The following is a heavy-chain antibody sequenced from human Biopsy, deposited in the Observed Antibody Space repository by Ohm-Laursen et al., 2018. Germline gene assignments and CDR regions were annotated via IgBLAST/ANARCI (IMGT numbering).Heavy chain of an antibody. CDR1: GDTFTTSA. CDR2: IIPIVDIV. CDR3: ARGGSGSGYYGMDV. D-gene: IGHD3-10*01. V-gene: IGHV1-69*04. J-gene: IGHJ6*02. Sequence: SSVKVSCKASGDTFTTSAISWVRQVPGQGLEWMGRIIPIVDIVNYAQRFQGRVTMTADKSTSTAYLDLSSLISEDTAVYYCARGGSGSGYYGMDVWGQGTTVTVSS.